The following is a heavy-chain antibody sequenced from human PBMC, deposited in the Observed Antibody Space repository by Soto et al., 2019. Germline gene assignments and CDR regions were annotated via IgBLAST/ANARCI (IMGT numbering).Heavy chain of an antibody. D-gene: IGHD6-19*01. V-gene: IGHV4-59*01. CDR2: IYYSGST. Sequence: SETLSLTCTVSGGSISSYYWSWIRQPPGKGLEWIGYIYYSGSTNYNPSLKSRVTISVDTSKNQFSLKLSSVTAADTAVYYCARRGGSSGWYDAFDIWGQGTMVTVSS. J-gene: IGHJ3*02. CDR3: ARRGGSSGWYDAFDI. CDR1: GGSISSYY.